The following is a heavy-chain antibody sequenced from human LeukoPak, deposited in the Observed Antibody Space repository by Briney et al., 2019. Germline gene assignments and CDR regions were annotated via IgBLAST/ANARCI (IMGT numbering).Heavy chain of an antibody. V-gene: IGHV3-23*01. CDR1: GFTFSSYA. Sequence: PGGSLRLPCAASGFTFSSYAMSWVRQAPGKGLEWVSAISGSGGSTYYADSVKGRFTISRDNSKNTLYLQMNSLRAEDTAVYYCARVGSYGGLFDYWGQGTLVTVSS. CDR3: ARVGSYGGLFDY. J-gene: IGHJ4*02. CDR2: ISGSGGST. D-gene: IGHD3-10*01.